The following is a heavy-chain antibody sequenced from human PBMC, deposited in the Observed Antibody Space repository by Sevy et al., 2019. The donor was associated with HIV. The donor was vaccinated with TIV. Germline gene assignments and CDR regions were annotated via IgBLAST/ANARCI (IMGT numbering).Heavy chain of an antibody. V-gene: IGHV4-34*01. CDR2: INHSGST. J-gene: IGHJ3*02. Sequence: SETLSLTCAVYGGSFSGYYWSWIRQPPGKGLEWIGEINHSGSTNYNPSLESRVTISLDTSKNQFSLKLSSVTAADTAVYYCARHCGGDCSHAFDIWGQGTMVTVSS. D-gene: IGHD2-21*02. CDR1: GGSFSGYY. CDR3: ARHCGGDCSHAFDI.